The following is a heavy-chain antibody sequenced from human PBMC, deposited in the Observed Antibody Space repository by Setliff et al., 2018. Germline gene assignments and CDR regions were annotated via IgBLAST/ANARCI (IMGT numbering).Heavy chain of an antibody. CDR3: ARGGKAAAERKGLFEN. V-gene: IGHV1-46*01. CDR2: INPGGGSA. Sequence: ASVKVSCKATGYSFTSYYMHWVRQAPGQGLEWMGTINPGGGSASVVDKFQGRVTMTRDTSTSTLYLDLSSLRSEDTAVYYCARGGKAAAERKGLFENWGQGTLVTVSS. J-gene: IGHJ4*02. CDR1: GYSFTSYY. D-gene: IGHD6-13*01.